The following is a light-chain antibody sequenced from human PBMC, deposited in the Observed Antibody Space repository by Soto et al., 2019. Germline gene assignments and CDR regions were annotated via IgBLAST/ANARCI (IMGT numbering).Light chain of an antibody. CDR3: QQYYSTPWT. CDR1: PRVLYSSNNKNY. V-gene: IGKV4-1*01. CDR2: WAS. J-gene: IGKJ1*01. Sequence: DIVITPSPASLAVSLAERAPINCKSGPRVLYSSNNKNYLAWYQQKPGQPPKLLIYWASTRESGVPDRFSGSGSGTDFTLTISSLQAEDVAVYYCQQYYSTPWTFGQGTKVDIK.